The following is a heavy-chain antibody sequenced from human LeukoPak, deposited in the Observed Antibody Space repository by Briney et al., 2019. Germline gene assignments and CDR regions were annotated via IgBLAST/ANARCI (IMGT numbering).Heavy chain of an antibody. CDR3: VKENDWYFDQ. CDR2: ISYDGKNK. D-gene: IGHD1-1*01. J-gene: IGHJ4*02. Sequence: PGGSLRLSCAASGFTFSNYAMHWVRQAPGKGLEWVAVISYDGKNKYYEDSVKGRFTISRDNSKNTLHLQMNSLRVEDTAVYYCVKENDWYFDQWGQGTLVTVSS. CDR1: GFTFSNYA. V-gene: IGHV3-30*18.